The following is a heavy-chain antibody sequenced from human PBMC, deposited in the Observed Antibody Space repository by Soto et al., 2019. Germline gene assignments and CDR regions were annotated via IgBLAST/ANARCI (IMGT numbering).Heavy chain of an antibody. J-gene: IGHJ1*01. CDR3: AREGNCSDGICYSEYFQR. D-gene: IGHD2-15*01. V-gene: IGHV1-46*01. CDR2: VNPSGGST. Sequence: QVQLVQSGAEVKKPGASVNVSCKASGYIFTAYSMHWVRQAPGQGLEWMRVVNPSGGSTNYAQKFQGRIPMPRATSTSTVSMDLSSWTSEDTAVDYWAREGNCSDGICYSEYFQRWAQGTLVTVSS. CDR1: GYIFTAYS.